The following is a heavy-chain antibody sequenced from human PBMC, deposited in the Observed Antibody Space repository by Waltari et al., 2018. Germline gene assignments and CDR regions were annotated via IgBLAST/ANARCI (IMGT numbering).Heavy chain of an antibody. CDR2: IYSGGST. Sequence: EVQLVESGGGLIQPGGSLRLSCAASGFTVSSNYMSWVRQAPGKGLEWVSVIYSGGSTYYADSVKGRFTISRDKSKNTLYLQMNSLRAEDTAVYYCARDFEGNYFDYWGQGTLVTVSS. CDR3: ARDFEGNYFDY. CDR1: GFTVSSNY. J-gene: IGHJ4*02. D-gene: IGHD3-9*01. V-gene: IGHV3-53*01.